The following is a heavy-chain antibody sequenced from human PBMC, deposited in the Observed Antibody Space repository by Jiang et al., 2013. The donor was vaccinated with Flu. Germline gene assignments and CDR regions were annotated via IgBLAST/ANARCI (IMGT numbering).Heavy chain of an antibody. CDR3: ARVAHRGGYYYGDLDY. CDR2: MSPNTDDT. Sequence: GAEVKKPGASVKVSCKASGYTFSGYYIHWVRQAPGQGFEWMGWMSPNTDDTNYAQKFQGRVTMTRDTSINTAYMELSRLRSDDTAVYYCARVAHRGGYYYGDLDYWGQGTLVTSPQ. V-gene: IGHV1-2*02. CDR1: GYTFSGYY. J-gene: IGHJ4*02. D-gene: IGHD3-22*01.